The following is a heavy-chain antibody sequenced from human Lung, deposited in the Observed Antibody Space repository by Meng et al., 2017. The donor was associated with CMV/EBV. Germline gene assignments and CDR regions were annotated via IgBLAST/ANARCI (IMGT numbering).Heavy chain of an antibody. V-gene: IGHV3-7*01. CDR1: GFTFSSYW. CDR2: INQDGNEE. CDR3: ARDGTLSPYYYYYGKDV. J-gene: IGHJ6*02. Sequence: GEXXKISCAASGFTFSSYWMSWVRQAPGKGLEWVANINQDGNEEYYVDSLKGRFTISRDNAKNSLYLQMTSLRAEDTAVYYCARDGTLSPYYYYYGKDVWGQGXTVTVSS.